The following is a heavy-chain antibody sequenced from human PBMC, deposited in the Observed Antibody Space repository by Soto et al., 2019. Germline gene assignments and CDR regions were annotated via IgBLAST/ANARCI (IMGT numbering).Heavy chain of an antibody. V-gene: IGHV5-10-1*01. D-gene: IGHD2-2*01. CDR2: IDPSDSYT. Sequence: PGETLKSSCQGSGYTFTTYCITWVLQMPGRGLEWMGRIDPSDSYTNYSPSFQGHVTIAADKSTNTAYLEWRSLKASDSAIYYCACPRQDYGDRAYAYWGQGTLVTVSS. CDR1: GYTFTTYC. CDR3: ACPRQDYGDRAYAY. J-gene: IGHJ1*01.